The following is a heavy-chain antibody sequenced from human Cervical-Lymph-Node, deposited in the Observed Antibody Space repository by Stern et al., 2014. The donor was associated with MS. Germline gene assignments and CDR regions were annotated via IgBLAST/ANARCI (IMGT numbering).Heavy chain of an antibody. D-gene: IGHD5-18*01. J-gene: IGHJ4*02. CDR1: GLTFSTYA. CDR3: ASNPVNSFGFVYRYFDY. CDR2: ITVSGGST. Sequence: EDQLVESGGGLAQPGGSLRLSCAASGLTFSTYALSWVRQAPGKGLEWVSTITVSGGSTYSADSVKGRFTISRDNSKSTLYLQMSSLRAEDTAVYYCASNPVNSFGFVYRYFDYWGQGTLVTVSS. V-gene: IGHV3-23*04.